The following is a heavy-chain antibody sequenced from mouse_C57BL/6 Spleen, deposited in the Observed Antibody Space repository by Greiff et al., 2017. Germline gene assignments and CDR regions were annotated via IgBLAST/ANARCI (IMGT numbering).Heavy chain of an antibody. V-gene: IGHV1-42*01. CDR2: INPSTGGT. J-gene: IGHJ3*01. CDR3: ASPAQAFAY. CDR1: GYSFTGYY. D-gene: IGHD3-2*02. Sequence: VQLQQSGPELVKPGASVKISCKASGYSFTGYYMNWVKQSPEKSLEWIGEINPSTGGTTYNQKFKAKATLTVDKSSSTAYMQLKSLTSEDSAVYYCASPAQAFAYWGQGTLVTVSA.